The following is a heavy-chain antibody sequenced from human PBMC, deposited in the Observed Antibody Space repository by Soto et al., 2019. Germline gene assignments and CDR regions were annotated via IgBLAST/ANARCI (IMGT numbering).Heavy chain of an antibody. V-gene: IGHV3-66*01. CDR3: AREGVGAPTARHYYGMDV. J-gene: IGHJ6*02. D-gene: IGHD1-26*01. CDR1: GFTVSSNY. Sequence: GGSLRLSCAASGFTVSSNYMSWVRQAPGKGLEWVSVIYSGGSTYYADSVKGRFTISRDNSKNTLYLQMNSLRAEDTAVYYCAREGVGAPTARHYYGMDVWGQGTTVTVSS. CDR2: IYSGGST.